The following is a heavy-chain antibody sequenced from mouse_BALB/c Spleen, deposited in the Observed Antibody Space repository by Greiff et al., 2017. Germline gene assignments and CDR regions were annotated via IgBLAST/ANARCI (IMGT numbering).Heavy chain of an antibody. CDR2: ISSGGGST. D-gene: IGHD2-1*01. V-gene: IGHV5-12-1*01. CDR3: ARHSYGNAWFAY. J-gene: IGHJ3*01. CDR1: GFAFSSYD. Sequence: DVKLVESGGGLVKPGGSLKLSCAASGFAFSSYDMSWVRQTPEKRLEWVAYISSGGGSTYYPDTVKGRFTISRDNAKNTLYLQMSSLKSEDTAMYYCARHSYGNAWFAYWGQGTLVTVSA.